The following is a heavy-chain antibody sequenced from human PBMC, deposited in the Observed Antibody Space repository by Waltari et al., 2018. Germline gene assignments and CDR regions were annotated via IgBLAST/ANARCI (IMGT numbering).Heavy chain of an antibody. D-gene: IGHD6-19*01. J-gene: IGHJ4*02. V-gene: IGHV3-7*01. CDR3: ARERRGQSGWYYFDF. CDR2: IKQDGSEE. Sequence: EVQLVESGGGLVQPGGSLRLSCAASGISFSSFWLTWVRQAPGKGLGWVANIKQDGSEEYYVYSVKGRFTISKDNAKNSLYLQMNSLRAEDTAVYFCARERRGQSGWYYFDFWDQGSLVTVSS. CDR1: GISFSSFW.